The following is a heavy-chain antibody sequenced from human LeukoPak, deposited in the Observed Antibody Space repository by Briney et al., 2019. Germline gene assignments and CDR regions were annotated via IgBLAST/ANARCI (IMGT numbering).Heavy chain of an antibody. Sequence: GGSLRLSCAASGFTFSSYAMSWVRQAPGKGLEWVAVISYDGSNKYYADSVKGRFTISRDNSKNTLYLQMNSLRAEDTAVYYCAKGGGNDYWGQGTLVTVSS. J-gene: IGHJ4*02. V-gene: IGHV3-30-3*01. CDR3: AKGGGNDY. D-gene: IGHD2-15*01. CDR1: GFTFSSYA. CDR2: ISYDGSNK.